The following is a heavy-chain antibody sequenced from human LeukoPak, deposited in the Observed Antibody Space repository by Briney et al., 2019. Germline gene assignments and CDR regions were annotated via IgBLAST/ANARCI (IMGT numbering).Heavy chain of an antibody. D-gene: IGHD4-23*01. Sequence: PGGSLRLSCAASGFTFDDYGMSWVRQAPGKGLGLVSRSNSDGTNTSYADSVKGRFTISRDNAKNTLYLHMNSLRAEDTAVYYCARDYGGSSPFDYWGQGTLVTVSS. V-gene: IGHV3-74*01. CDR1: GFTFDDYG. CDR3: ARDYGGSSPFDY. J-gene: IGHJ4*02. CDR2: SNSDGTNT.